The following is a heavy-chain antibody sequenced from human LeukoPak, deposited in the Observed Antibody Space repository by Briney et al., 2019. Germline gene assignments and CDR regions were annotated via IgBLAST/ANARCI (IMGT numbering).Heavy chain of an antibody. CDR2: INHSGST. Sequence: SETLSLTCAVYGGSFSGYYWSWIRQPPGKGLEWIGEINHSGSTNYNPSLKSRVTISVDTSKNQFSLKLSSVTAADTAVYYCARVTVAVVPPPQYCIDYWGQGTLLTVSS. CDR1: GGSFSGYY. V-gene: IGHV4-34*01. CDR3: ARVTVAVVPPPQYCIDY. D-gene: IGHD2-21*01. J-gene: IGHJ4*01.